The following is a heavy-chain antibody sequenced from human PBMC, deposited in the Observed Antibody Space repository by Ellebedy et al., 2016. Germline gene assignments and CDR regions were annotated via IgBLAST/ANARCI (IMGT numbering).Heavy chain of an antibody. CDR1: GFTFSNYW. CDR2: INSEGSST. Sequence: GESLKISXAASGFTFSNYWMHWVRQAPGKGLVWVARINSEGSSTSYADSVKGRFTISRDNAKNTLYLQMNSLRAEDTAVYYCARDKYGDYGYDYWGQGTLVTVSS. CDR3: ARDKYGDYGYDY. J-gene: IGHJ4*02. V-gene: IGHV3-74*01. D-gene: IGHD4-17*01.